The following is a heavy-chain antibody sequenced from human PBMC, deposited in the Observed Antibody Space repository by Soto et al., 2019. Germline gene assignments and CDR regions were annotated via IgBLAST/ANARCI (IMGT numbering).Heavy chain of an antibody. D-gene: IGHD5-18*01. V-gene: IGHV4-31*03. CDR2: IYYSGST. CDR3: ARSEAKVLDY. J-gene: IGHJ4*02. Sequence: SETLSLTCTVSGGSISSGGYYWSWIRQHPGKGLEWIGYIYYSGSTYYNPSLKSRVTISVDTSKNQFSLKLSSVTAADTAVYYCARSEAKVLDYWGQGTLVTVSS. CDR1: GGSISSGGYY.